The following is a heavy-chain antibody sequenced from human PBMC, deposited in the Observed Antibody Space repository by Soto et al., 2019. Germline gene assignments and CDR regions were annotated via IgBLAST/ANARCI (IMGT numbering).Heavy chain of an antibody. D-gene: IGHD3-3*01. CDR3: ARDRDSDYDFWSGQPNSNFNWFDP. CDR2: ISAYNGST. J-gene: IGHJ5*02. Sequence: XSVKVSCKASGYTFTSYGISWVRQAPVQGLEWMGWISAYNGSTNYAQKLQGRVTMTTDTSTSTAYMELRSLRSDDTAVYYCARDRDSDYDFWSGQPNSNFNWFDPWGQGTLVTVSS. V-gene: IGHV1-18*01. CDR1: GYTFTSYG.